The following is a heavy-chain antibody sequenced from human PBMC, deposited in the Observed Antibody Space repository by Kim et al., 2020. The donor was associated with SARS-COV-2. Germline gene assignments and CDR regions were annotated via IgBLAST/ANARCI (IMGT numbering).Heavy chain of an antibody. CDR2: INPNSGGT. CDR1: GYTFTGYY. J-gene: IGHJ6*02. Sequence: ASVKVSCKASGYTFTGYYMHWVRQAPGQGLEWMGWINPNSGGTNYAQKFQGWVTMTRDTSISTAYMELSRLRSDDTAVYYCARDYYGSAYYYGMDVWGQGTTVTVSS. V-gene: IGHV1-2*04. D-gene: IGHD3-10*01. CDR3: ARDYYGSAYYYGMDV.